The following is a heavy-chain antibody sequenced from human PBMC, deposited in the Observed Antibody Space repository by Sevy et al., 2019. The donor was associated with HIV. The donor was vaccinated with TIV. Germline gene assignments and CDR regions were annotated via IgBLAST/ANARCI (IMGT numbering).Heavy chain of an antibody. CDR2: IIPIFGTA. Sequence: ASLKVSCKASGGTFSSYAISWVRQAPGQGLEWMGGIIPIFGTANYAQKFQGRVTITADESTSTAYMELSSLRSEDTAVYYCASFLWNGMDVWGQGTTVTVSS. D-gene: IGHD3-10*01. J-gene: IGHJ6*02. V-gene: IGHV1-69*13. CDR1: GGTFSSYA. CDR3: ASFLWNGMDV.